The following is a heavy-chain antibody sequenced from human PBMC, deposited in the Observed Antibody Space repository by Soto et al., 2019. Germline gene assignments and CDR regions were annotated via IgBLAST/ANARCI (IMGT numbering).Heavy chain of an antibody. V-gene: IGHV3-23*01. CDR1: GFTFSSYA. D-gene: IGHD6-13*01. J-gene: IGHJ4*02. CDR2: ISGSGGST. CDR3: AKVSRPPVGRQQLASYPSGGYFDY. Sequence: GGSLRLSCAASGFTFSSYAMSWVRQAPGKGLEWVSAISGSGGSTYYADSVKGRFTISRDNSKNTLYLQMNSLRAEDTAVYYCAKVSRPPVGRQQLASYPSGGYFDYWGQGTLVTVSS.